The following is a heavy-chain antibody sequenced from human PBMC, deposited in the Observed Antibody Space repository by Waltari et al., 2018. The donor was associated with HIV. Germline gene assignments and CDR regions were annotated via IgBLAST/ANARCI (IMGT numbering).Heavy chain of an antibody. J-gene: IGHJ6*02. CDR1: GGSISSNYW. D-gene: IGHD6-19*01. Sequence: QVQLQESGPGLVKPSGTLSLTCAVSGGSISSNYWWTWVRQPPGKGLEVIGEIFHSGVTYDNPSLKSRVTISVDKSKNQFSLKLNSVTAADTAMYYCARDVYTSGWFTYSGMDVWGQGTTVTVSS. CDR2: IFHSGVT. V-gene: IGHV4-4*02. CDR3: ARDVYTSGWFTYSGMDV.